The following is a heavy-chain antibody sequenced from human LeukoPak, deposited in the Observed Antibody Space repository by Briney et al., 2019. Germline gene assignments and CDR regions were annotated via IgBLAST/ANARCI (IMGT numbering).Heavy chain of an antibody. CDR1: GFTFSIYG. V-gene: IGHV3-23*01. D-gene: IGHD4-17*01. CDR3: ARSVTTAWYFDL. J-gene: IGHJ2*01. CDR2: ISDNGGNT. Sequence: GGSLRLSCAASGFTFSIYGMGWVRQAPGKGLEWVSSISDNGGNTYYADSAKGRFTISRDTSKNTLFLQMNSLRAEDTAVYYCARSVTTAWYFDLWGRGTLVTVSA.